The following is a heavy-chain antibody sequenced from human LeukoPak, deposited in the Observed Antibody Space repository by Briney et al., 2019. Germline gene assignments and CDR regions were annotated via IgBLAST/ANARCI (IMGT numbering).Heavy chain of an antibody. CDR1: VGSISAYY. CDR3: ARHSKYYYDSSGSYVGYFQH. CDR2: IYYSGST. D-gene: IGHD3-22*01. V-gene: IGHV4-59*08. J-gene: IGHJ1*01. Sequence: PSETLSLTCTVSVGSISAYYWSWIRQPPGKGLEWIGYIYYSGSTNYNPSLKSRVTISVDTSKNQFSLKLSSVTAADTAVYYCARHSKYYYDSSGSYVGYFQHWGQGTLVTVSS.